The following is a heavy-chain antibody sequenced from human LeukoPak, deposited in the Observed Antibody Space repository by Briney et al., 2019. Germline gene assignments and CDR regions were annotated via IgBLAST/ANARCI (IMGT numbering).Heavy chain of an antibody. V-gene: IGHV1-2*06. Sequence: GASVKVSCKASGYTLTGYYMHWVRQAPGQGLEWMGRINPNSGGTNYAQKFQGRVTMTRDTSISTAYMELSRLRSDDTAVYYCATRPSTTVTHRFYYFDYWGQGTLVTVSS. CDR3: ATRPSTTVTHRFYYFDY. J-gene: IGHJ4*02. CDR1: GYTLTGYY. D-gene: IGHD4-17*01. CDR2: INPNSGGT.